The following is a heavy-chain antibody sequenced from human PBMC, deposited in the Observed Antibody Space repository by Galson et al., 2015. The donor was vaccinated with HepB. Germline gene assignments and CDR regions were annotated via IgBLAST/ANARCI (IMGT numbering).Heavy chain of an antibody. D-gene: IGHD2-15*01. J-gene: IGHJ4*02. CDR1: GFTFSNYV. CDR3: AKGYSSGRIDY. Sequence: SLRLSCAASGFTFSNYVMSWVRQAPGKGLGWVSTINSGGSNTYSADSVKGRFTISRDNSKNTLYLQMNGLRAEDTAVYYCAKGYSSGRIDYWGQGTLVTVSS. CDR2: INSGGSNT. V-gene: IGHV3-23*01.